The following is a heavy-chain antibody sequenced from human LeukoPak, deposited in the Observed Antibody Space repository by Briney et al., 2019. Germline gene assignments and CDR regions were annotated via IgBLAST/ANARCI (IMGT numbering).Heavy chain of an antibody. CDR2: IRGSGVST. V-gene: IGHV3-23*01. CDR3: TKGMTTLTTMFEY. CDR1: GFNFISYS. Sequence: SGGSLRLSCAASGFNFISYSMSWVRQAPGKGLEWVSVIRGSGVSTYYADSVKGRFTISRDNAKNSLYLQMNSLRPEDTARYYCTKGMTTLTTMFEYWGQGILVTVSS. D-gene: IGHD4-17*01. J-gene: IGHJ4*02.